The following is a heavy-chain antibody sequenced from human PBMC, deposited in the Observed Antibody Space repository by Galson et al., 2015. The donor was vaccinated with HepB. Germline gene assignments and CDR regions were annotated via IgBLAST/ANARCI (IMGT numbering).Heavy chain of an antibody. CDR3: AGSATFDY. D-gene: IGHD3-10*01. J-gene: IGHJ4*02. Sequence: SLRLSCAVSGFTFSTYAMHWVRQAPGKGLEWVALISYDGSNRYYADSVKGRFTISRDNSKNTLYLQMNSLRAEDAAVYYCAGSATFDYWGQGTLVTVSS. CDR2: ISYDGSNR. V-gene: IGHV3-30*03. CDR1: GFTFSTYA.